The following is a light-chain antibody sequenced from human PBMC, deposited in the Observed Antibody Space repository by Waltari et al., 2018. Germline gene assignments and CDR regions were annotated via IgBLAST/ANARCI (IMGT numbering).Light chain of an antibody. Sequence: SYELTQSPSMSVSPGQTARITCSGDVLPKNYAYWYQQKPGQAPVLVIYKDPERPSGIPDRFSCSSSGTTVTLTISRVQAEDEAHYYCQSADRSGTLFGGGTKLTVL. V-gene: IGLV3-25*03. J-gene: IGLJ2*01. CDR2: KDP. CDR1: VLPKNY. CDR3: QSADRSGTL.